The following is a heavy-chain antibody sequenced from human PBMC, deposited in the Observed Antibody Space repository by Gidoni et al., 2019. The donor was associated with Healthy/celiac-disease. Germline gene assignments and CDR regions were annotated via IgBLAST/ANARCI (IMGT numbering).Heavy chain of an antibody. V-gene: IGHV3-53*02. CDR2: IYSGGST. D-gene: IGHD2-15*01. CDR1: GFPGSSNY. J-gene: IGHJ4*02. Sequence: EVQLVETGGGLIQPGGSLGLSWSAFGFPGSSNYMSWVRQAPGQGLEWGSVIYSGGSTYYADSVKGRFTISRDNSKNALYLQMNSLRAEDTAVYYCARGRYCSGGSCLGFDYWGQGTLVTVSS. CDR3: ARGRYCSGGSCLGFDY.